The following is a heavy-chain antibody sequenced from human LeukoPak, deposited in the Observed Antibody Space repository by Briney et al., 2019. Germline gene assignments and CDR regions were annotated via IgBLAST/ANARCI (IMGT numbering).Heavy chain of an antibody. Sequence: GGSLRHSCTASGFTFGYSAVSLGPQAPGKGRGREGLIRTKAYRGPTDSAASVNDKFTISRHDSKSIAYVQMNSLKTEDTAVYYCKSFAYYGSGSYYNLFYYWGQGTLVTVSS. CDR2: IRTKAYRGPT. D-gene: IGHD3-10*01. V-gene: IGHV3-49*04. CDR1: GFTFGYSA. J-gene: IGHJ4*02. CDR3: KSFAYYGSGSYYNLFYY.